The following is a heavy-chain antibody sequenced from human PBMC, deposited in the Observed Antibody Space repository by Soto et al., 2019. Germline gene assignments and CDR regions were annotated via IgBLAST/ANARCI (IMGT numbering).Heavy chain of an antibody. D-gene: IGHD2-8*01. J-gene: IGHJ3*02. Sequence: EMQLLESGGGLVQPGGSLRLSCVASGFPFSSYAMSWVRQTPGKGLEWVPGISGSGGRTFYADSVKGRFTISRDNSNNTLSLQMHFLRVEDTAVYFCAKGVYWSLFDIWGQGTIGTVSA. V-gene: IGHV3-23*01. CDR2: ISGSGGRT. CDR1: GFPFSSYA. CDR3: AKGVYWSLFDI.